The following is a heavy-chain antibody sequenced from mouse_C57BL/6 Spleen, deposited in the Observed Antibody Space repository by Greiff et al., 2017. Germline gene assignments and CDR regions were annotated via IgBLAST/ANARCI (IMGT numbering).Heavy chain of an antibody. Sequence: VQLQQSGAELVRPGASVKLSCTASGFNIKDDYMHWVKQRPEKGLEWIGWIDPENGDTEYASKFQGKATITADTSSNTAYLQLSSLTSEDTAVYYCTYITTVVAHWYFDVWGTGTTVTVSS. CDR2: IDPENGDT. CDR3: TYITTVVAHWYFDV. CDR1: GFNIKDDY. V-gene: IGHV14-4*01. D-gene: IGHD1-1*01. J-gene: IGHJ1*03.